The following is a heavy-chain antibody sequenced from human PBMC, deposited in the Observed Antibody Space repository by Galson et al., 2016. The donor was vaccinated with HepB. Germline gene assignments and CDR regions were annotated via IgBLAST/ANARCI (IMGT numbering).Heavy chain of an antibody. CDR1: GFSFSYSG. CDR3: TRHGPGGNFDDFDY. J-gene: IGHJ4*02. CDR2: LRSKANNYET. D-gene: IGHD4-23*01. V-gene: IGHV3-73*01. Sequence: SLRLSCEASGFSFSYSGIHWVRQASGKGLEWVARLRSKANNYETQYAASVEGRFAISRDDSKSTAYLQMNNLRAEDTAVYYCTRHGPGGNFDDFDYWGQGTLVTVSS.